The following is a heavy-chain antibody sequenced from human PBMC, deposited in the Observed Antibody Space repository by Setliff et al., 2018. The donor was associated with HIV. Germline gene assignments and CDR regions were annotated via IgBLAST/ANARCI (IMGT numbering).Heavy chain of an antibody. V-gene: IGHV1-69*10. CDR1: GGTFSSDA. CDR3: ATEVEQWLPRPRGYRYFYMDV. J-gene: IGHJ6*03. CDR2: IIPMFEIA. D-gene: IGHD6-19*01. Sequence: GASVKVSCKASGGTFSSDAISWVRQAPGHGLEWMGGIIPMFEIANYAQKFLGRVTITADTSTSAAYMELSGLRHEDTAVYYCATEVEQWLPRPRGYRYFYMDVWGKGTTVTVSS.